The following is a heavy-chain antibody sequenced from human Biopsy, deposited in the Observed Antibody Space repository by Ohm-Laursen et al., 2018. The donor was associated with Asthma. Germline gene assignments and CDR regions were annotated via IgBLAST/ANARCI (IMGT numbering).Heavy chain of an antibody. CDR1: GFTFSSYA. CDR2: ISGSGGST. D-gene: IGHD2-21*01. V-gene: IGHV3-23*01. J-gene: IGHJ4*02. CDR3: AKATLGDIGKDY. Sequence: SLRLSLTASGFTFSSYAMSWVRQAPGKGPEGVSAISGSGGSTYYADSVKGRFTISRDNSKNTLYLQMNSLRVEDTALYYCAKATLGDIGKDYWGQGTLVTVSS.